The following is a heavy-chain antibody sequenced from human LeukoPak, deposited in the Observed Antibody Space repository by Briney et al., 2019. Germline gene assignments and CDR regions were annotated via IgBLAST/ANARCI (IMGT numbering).Heavy chain of an antibody. CDR3: AKFTTGQWLVPLDY. V-gene: IGHV3-23*01. D-gene: IGHD6-19*01. Sequence: GGSLRLSCAASGFTFSSYAMSWVRQAPEKGLEWVSAISGSGGSTYYADSVKGRFTISRDNSKNTLYLQMNSLRAEDTAVYYCAKFTTGQWLVPLDYWGQGTLVTVSS. CDR1: GFTFSSYA. CDR2: ISGSGGST. J-gene: IGHJ4*02.